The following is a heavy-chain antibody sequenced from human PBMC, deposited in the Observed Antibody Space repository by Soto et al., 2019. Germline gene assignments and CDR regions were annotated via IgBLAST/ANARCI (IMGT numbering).Heavy chain of an antibody. Sequence: QVQLQQWGAGLLKPSETLSLTCAVYGGSFSGYYWSWIRQPPGKGLEWIGEINHSGSTNYNPSLKRRVTISVDTSKNQFSLKLSSVTAADTAVYYCASLLTGSTYYYYGMDVWGQGTTVTVSS. CDR2: INHSGST. J-gene: IGHJ6*02. V-gene: IGHV4-34*01. D-gene: IGHD3-9*01. CDR3: ASLLTGSTYYYYGMDV. CDR1: GGSFSGYY.